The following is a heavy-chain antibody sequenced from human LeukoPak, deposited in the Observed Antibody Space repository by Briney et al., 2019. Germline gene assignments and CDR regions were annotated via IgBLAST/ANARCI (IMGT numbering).Heavy chain of an antibody. CDR1: GFTFSSYG. D-gene: IGHD3-22*01. V-gene: IGHV3-30*18. CDR2: ISYDGSNK. CDR3: AKDSNYYDSSADY. J-gene: IGHJ4*02. Sequence: GGSLRLSCAASGFTFSSYGMHWVRQAPGKGLEWVAVISYDGSNKYYADSVKGRFTISRDNSKNTLYLQMNSLRAEDTALYYCAKDSNYYDSSADYWGQGTLVTVSS.